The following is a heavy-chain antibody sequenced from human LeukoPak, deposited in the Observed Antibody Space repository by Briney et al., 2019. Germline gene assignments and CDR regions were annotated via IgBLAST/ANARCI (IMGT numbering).Heavy chain of an antibody. Sequence: PSETLSLTCTVSGYSVSSGYYWGWIRQPPGKGLEWIGSIYHSGSTYYNPSLKSRVTISVDTSKNQFSLKLSSVTAADTAVYYCARGKKVGATGGGWFDPWGQGTLVTVSS. V-gene: IGHV4-38-2*02. CDR2: IYHSGST. CDR1: GYSVSSGYY. J-gene: IGHJ5*02. CDR3: ARGKKVGATGGGWFDP. D-gene: IGHD1-26*01.